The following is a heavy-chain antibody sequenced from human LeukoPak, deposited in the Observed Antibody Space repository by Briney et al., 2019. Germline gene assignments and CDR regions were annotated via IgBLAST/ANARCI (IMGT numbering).Heavy chain of an antibody. CDR2: IYDDNT. Sequence: GGSLRLSCAASGFTVSAYAMAWVRQAPGKGLEWVSTIYDDNTYYADSVKGRFAISTDNSKNTLYLQMNSLRAEDTAVYYCARDLGSGYYYYYYYGMDVWGQGTTVTVSS. V-gene: IGHV3-66*02. CDR1: GFTVSAYA. J-gene: IGHJ6*02. D-gene: IGHD3-3*01. CDR3: ARDLGSGYYYYYYYGMDV.